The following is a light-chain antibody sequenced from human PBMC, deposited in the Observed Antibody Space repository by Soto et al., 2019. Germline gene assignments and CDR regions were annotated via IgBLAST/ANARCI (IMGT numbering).Light chain of an antibody. V-gene: IGKV1-39*01. CDR3: QQSHGIPYT. CDR2: AAS. J-gene: IGKJ2*01. CDR1: QTISTY. Sequence: DIQMTQSPSSLSASVGDRVTITCRASQTISTYLNWYQQKPGKAPKLLIYAASSLHSGVPSRFSGSGYGTDFTLAVSSLQPEDFATYSCQQSHGIPYTFGQGTRLEIK.